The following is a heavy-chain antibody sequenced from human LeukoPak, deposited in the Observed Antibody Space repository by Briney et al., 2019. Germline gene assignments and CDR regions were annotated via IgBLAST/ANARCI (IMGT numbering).Heavy chain of an antibody. V-gene: IGHV3-23*01. D-gene: IGHD6-13*01. J-gene: IGHJ5*02. Sequence: GGSLRLSCAASGFTFSSYAMSWVRQAPGKGLEWVSAISGSGGSTYYADSVKGRFTISRDNSKNTLYLQMNSLRAEDMAIYYCAKGQLDPNWFDPWGQGTLVTVSS. CDR3: AKGQLDPNWFDP. CDR2: ISGSGGST. CDR1: GFTFSSYA.